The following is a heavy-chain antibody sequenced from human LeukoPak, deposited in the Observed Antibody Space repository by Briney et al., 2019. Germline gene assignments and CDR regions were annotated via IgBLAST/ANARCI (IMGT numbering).Heavy chain of an antibody. CDR2: LNPNSGGT. J-gene: IGHJ3*02. CDR1: GYTFTGYY. V-gene: IGHV1-2*02. D-gene: IGHD3-10*01. CDR3: AKSLVRGVHDAFDI. Sequence: GASVKVSCKASGYTFTGYYMHWVRQAPGQGLEWMGWLNPNSGGTNYAQKFQGRVTMTRDTSLSTAYMELSTLTSDDTAVYFCAKSLVRGVHDAFDIWGQGTMVTVSS.